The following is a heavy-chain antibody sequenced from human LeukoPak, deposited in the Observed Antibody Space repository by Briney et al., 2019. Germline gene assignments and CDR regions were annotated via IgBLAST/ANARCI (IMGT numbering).Heavy chain of an antibody. J-gene: IGHJ4*02. CDR1: GFTFSSYA. Sequence: GGSLRLSCAASGFTFSSYAIHWVRQAPGKGLEWVAFIRSDGYHTYYADSVKGRFTITRDNSKNTLYLQMNSLRLEDMALYYCAKPSGSGVDYWGRGTRVTVSS. V-gene: IGHV3-30*02. CDR3: AKPSGSGVDY. D-gene: IGHD1-26*01. CDR2: IRSDGYHT.